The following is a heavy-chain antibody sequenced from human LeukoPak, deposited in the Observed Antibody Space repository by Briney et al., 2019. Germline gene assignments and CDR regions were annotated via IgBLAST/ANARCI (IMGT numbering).Heavy chain of an antibody. J-gene: IGHJ4*02. CDR2: FNPNSGDT. V-gene: IGHV1-2*02. CDR1: GYTFTAYY. Sequence: ASVKVSCKASGYTFTAYYIHWVRQAPGQGLEWMAWFNPNSGDTKSTQKFQGRVTMTRDTSISTVYMELGSLTSDDTAVYYCARVDRALDCWGQGTLVTVSS. CDR3: ARVDRALDC.